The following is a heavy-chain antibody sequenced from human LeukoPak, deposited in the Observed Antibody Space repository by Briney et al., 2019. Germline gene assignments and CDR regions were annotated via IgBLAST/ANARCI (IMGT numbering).Heavy chain of an antibody. J-gene: IGHJ5*02. CDR3: ARDGSKHVVPAASGFDP. CDR1: GFTFSSYA. Sequence: PGGSLRLSCADSGFTFSSYAMHWVRQAPGKGLEWVAVISYDGSNKYYADSVKGRFTISRDNSKNTLYLQMNSLRAEDTAVYYCARDGSKHVVPAASGFDPWGQGTLVTVSS. V-gene: IGHV3-30-3*01. CDR2: ISYDGSNK. D-gene: IGHD2-2*01.